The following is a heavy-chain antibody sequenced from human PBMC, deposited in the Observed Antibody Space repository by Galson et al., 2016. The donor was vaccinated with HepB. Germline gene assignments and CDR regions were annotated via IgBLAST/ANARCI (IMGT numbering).Heavy chain of an antibody. CDR2: MNEGGNII. CDR1: GFTFTNFW. J-gene: IGHJ6*02. V-gene: IGHV3-7*03. Sequence: SLRLSCAASGFTFTNFWMTWVRQPPGKGLEWVAIMNEGGNIIFYLDSVRGRFTISRDNARTSLFLQMDSLRVEDTAMYYCARVGQSPHNYAVDVWGQGTTVIVSS. CDR3: ARVGQSPHNYAVDV.